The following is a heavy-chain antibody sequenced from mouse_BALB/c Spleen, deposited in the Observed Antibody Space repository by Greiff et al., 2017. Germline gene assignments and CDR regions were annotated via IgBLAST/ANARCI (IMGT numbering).Heavy chain of an antibody. CDR3: ARGPYYGSSYAWFAY. CDR1: GFTFSDYY. Sequence: EVKLMESGGGLVKPGGSLKLSCAASGFTFSDYYMYWVRQTPEKRLEWVATISDGGSYTYYPDSVKGRFTISRDNAKNNLYLQMSSLKSEDTAMYYCARGPYYGSSYAWFAYWGQGTLVTVSA. CDR2: ISDGGSYT. D-gene: IGHD1-1*01. J-gene: IGHJ3*01. V-gene: IGHV5-4*02.